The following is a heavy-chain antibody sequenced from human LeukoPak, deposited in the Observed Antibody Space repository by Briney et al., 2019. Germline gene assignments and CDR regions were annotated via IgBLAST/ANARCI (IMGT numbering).Heavy chain of an antibody. CDR1: EFSFSSFE. CDR2: ISTTGTTI. Sequence: GGSLRLSCVASEFSFSSFEMNWVRQAPGKGLEWVSYISTTGTTIYYADSVKGRFTISRDNAKNSLYLQMNSLRAEDTAVYYCARGGSSWYLDDAFDIWGQGTMVTVSS. D-gene: IGHD6-13*01. V-gene: IGHV3-48*03. J-gene: IGHJ3*02. CDR3: ARGGSSWYLDDAFDI.